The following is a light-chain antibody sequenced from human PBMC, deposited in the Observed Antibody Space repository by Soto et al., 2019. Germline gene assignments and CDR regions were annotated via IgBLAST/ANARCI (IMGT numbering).Light chain of an antibody. CDR1: SSNIGSNN. V-gene: IGLV1-44*01. CDR3: ASCDDSLNGVV. Sequence: QSVLTQPPSASGTPGQRVTISCSGSSSNIGSNNVNWYQQLPGTAPKLLIYSNNQRPSGVPDRFSGSKSGTSASLAISGLQSEDEADYYCASCDDSLNGVVFGGGTQLTVL. CDR2: SNN. J-gene: IGLJ2*01.